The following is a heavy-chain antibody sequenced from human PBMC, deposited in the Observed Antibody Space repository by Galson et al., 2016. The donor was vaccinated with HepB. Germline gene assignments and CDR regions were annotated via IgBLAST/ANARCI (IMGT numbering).Heavy chain of an antibody. V-gene: IGHV3-74*01. CDR1: GFTFSSYW. Sequence: SLRLSCAASGFTFSSYWMDWVRQAPGKGLVWVSRINSDGSSTSYADSVKGRFTISRDNAKNTLYLQMSSLRAEDTAVYYCARDRAADGGTDWFDPWGQGTLVTVSS. J-gene: IGHJ5*02. CDR2: INSDGSST. CDR3: ARDRAADGGTDWFDP. D-gene: IGHD6-13*01.